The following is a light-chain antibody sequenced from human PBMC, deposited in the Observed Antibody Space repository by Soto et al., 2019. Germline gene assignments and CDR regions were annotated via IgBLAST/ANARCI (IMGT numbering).Light chain of an antibody. CDR3: QQCGTTPRT. V-gene: IGKV3-20*01. J-gene: IGKJ1*01. CDR2: GAS. Sequence: EIVLTQSPGTLSLSPGERATLSCRASQTVSSNSLAWYQQKPGQAPRLLIYGASSRATGIPDRFSGRGSGTDFTLTISRLEPEDFAVYYCQQCGTTPRTFGQGTKVEIK. CDR1: QTVSSNS.